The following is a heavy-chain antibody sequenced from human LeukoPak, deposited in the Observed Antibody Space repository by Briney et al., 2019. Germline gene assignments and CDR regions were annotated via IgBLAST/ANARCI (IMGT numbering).Heavy chain of an antibody. CDR3: ARLHSSRAEEFDP. J-gene: IGHJ5*02. V-gene: IGHV4-59*01. Sequence: SETLSLTCTVTGGSISGYYWSLIRQSRGKGLEWIGYIYYTGITAYNPSLGSRVAISVDRSNNQFSLRLTSVTAADTAVYYCARLHSSRAEEFDPWGQGTLVTVSS. CDR2: IYYTGIT. CDR1: GGSISGYY.